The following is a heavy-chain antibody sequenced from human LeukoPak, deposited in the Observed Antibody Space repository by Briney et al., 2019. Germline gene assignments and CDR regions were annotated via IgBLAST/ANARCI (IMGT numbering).Heavy chain of an antibody. Sequence: SVKVSCKASGGTFSSYAISWVRQAPGQGLEWMGGIIPIFGSANYAQKFQGRVTITTDESTSTAYMELSSLRSEDTAVYYCARATVPAAIPYYYYMDVWGKGTTVTVSS. J-gene: IGHJ6*03. CDR3: ARATVPAAIPYYYYMDV. V-gene: IGHV1-69*05. CDR2: IIPIFGSA. D-gene: IGHD2-2*01. CDR1: GGTFSSYA.